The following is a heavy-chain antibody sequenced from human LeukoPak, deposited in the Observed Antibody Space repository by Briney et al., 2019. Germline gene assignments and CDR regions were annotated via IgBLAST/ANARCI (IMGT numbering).Heavy chain of an antibody. Sequence: GGSLRLSCAASGYTFSRYWMHWVRHGPGKGLVWVSRINEDGTSTSYAESVRGRFTISRDNAKNTLYLQMNSLRAEDAAVYYCTTDTFGARDSWGQGTLVTVSS. J-gene: IGHJ4*02. D-gene: IGHD3-10*01. V-gene: IGHV3-74*01. CDR2: INEDGTST. CDR3: TTDTFGARDS. CDR1: GYTFSRYW.